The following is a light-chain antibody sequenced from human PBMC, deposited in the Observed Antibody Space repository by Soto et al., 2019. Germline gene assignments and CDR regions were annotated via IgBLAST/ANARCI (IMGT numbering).Light chain of an antibody. CDR2: AIS. CDR3: QQYDSSPRT. V-gene: IGKV3-20*01. CDR1: HTISSSY. Sequence: ETVLTQSPGTLSLSPGQRATLSCRASHTISSSYLAWYQQKPGQAPRLLIYAISDRATGVPDRFRGSGSGTDFTLTITRLEPEDFAVYFCQQYDSSPRTFGQGTKVDIK. J-gene: IGKJ1*01.